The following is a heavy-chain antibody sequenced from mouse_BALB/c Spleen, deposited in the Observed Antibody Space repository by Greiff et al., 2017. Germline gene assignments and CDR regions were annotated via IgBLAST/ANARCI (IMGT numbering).Heavy chain of an antibody. Sequence: QVQLKESGPGLVAPSQSLSITCTVSGFSLTSYGVHWVRQPPGKGLEWLGVIWAGGSTNYNSALMSRLSISKDNSKSQVFLKMNSLQTDDTAMYYCAREPFSTVVAFDYWGQGTTLTVSS. V-gene: IGHV2-9*02. CDR2: IWAGGST. CDR1: GFSLTSYG. D-gene: IGHD1-1*01. J-gene: IGHJ2*01. CDR3: AREPFSTVVAFDY.